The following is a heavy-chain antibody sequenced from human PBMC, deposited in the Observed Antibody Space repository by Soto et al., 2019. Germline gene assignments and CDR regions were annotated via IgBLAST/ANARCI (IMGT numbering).Heavy chain of an antibody. J-gene: IGHJ6*02. D-gene: IGHD2-15*01. Sequence: SVKVSCKASGGTFSSYAISWVRQAPGQGLEWMGGIIPIFGTANYAQKFQGRVTITADESTSTAYMELSRLRSEDTAVYYCARDQVDLYYYYGMDVWGQGTTVTVSS. V-gene: IGHV1-69*13. CDR3: ARDQVDLYYYYGMDV. CDR1: GGTFSSYA. CDR2: IIPIFGTA.